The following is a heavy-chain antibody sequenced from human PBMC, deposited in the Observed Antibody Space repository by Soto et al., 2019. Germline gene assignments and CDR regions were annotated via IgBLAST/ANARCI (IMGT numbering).Heavy chain of an antibody. J-gene: IGHJ4*02. CDR1: GGSISSGGYY. CDR2: IYYSGST. D-gene: IGHD2-2*03. Sequence: PSETLSLTCTVSGGSISSGGYYWSWIRQHPGKGLEWIGYIYYSGSTYYNPSLKSRVTISVDTSKNQFSLKLSSVTAADTAVYYCASLGLTGYCSSTSCYGDDYWGQGTLVTVSS. CDR3: ASLGLTGYCSSTSCYGDDY. V-gene: IGHV4-31*03.